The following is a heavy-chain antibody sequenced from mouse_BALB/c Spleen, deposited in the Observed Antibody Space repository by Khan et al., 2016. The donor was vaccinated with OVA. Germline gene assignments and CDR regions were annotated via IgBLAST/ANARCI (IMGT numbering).Heavy chain of an antibody. CDR2: INPRSGYT. CDR3: VRRTTEYALDY. D-gene: IGHD2-14*01. CDR1: GYTFTSHT. J-gene: IGHJ4*01. Sequence: QVQLQQSGAELARPGASVKMSCKASGYTFTSHTMHWVKQRPGQGLEWIGYINPRSGYTQYNQKFNDKATLTADISSSTAYMQLSSLTSEDSAVYYCVRRTTEYALDYWGQGTSVTVSS. V-gene: IGHV1-4*01.